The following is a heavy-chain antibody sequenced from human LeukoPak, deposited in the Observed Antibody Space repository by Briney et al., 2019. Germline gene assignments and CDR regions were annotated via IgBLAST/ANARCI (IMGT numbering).Heavy chain of an antibody. CDR3: ARDMHSYGYGEGGFDY. J-gene: IGHJ4*02. V-gene: IGHV3-7*01. D-gene: IGHD5-18*01. CDR2: IKQDGSEK. CDR1: GFTFSSYW. Sequence: PGGSLRLSCAASGFTFSSYWTSWVRQAPGKGLEWVANIKQDGSEKYYVDSVKGRFTISRDNAKNSLYLQMNSLRAEDTAVYYCARDMHSYGYGEGGFDYWGQGTLVTVSS.